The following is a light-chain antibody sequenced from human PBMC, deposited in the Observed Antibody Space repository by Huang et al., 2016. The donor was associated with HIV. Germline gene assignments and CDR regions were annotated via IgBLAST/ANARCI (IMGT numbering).Light chain of an antibody. CDR3: QKYDSAPRT. V-gene: IGKV1-27*01. Sequence: DIQMTQSPSSLSVFVGDTVTITCRASQVIGNSLAWYQQKPGRPPKLLIYGASTLQSGVPSRFSGSGSGTDFTLTISNLQTEDVATYYCQKYDSAPRTFGQGTRV. CDR1: QVIGNS. CDR2: GAS. J-gene: IGKJ1*01.